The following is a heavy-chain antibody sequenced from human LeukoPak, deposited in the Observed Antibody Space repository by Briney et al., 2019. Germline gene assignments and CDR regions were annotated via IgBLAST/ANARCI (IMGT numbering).Heavy chain of an antibody. D-gene: IGHD4-17*01. CDR2: IYYSGSN. V-gene: IGHV4-59*08. Sequence: PSETLSLTCTVSGGSISGYYWSWIRQPPGKGPEWIAYIYYSGSNEDNPSLKSRVTISVDTSKNQFSLKLSSVTAADTAVYYCARGTVSHAANFDYWGQGTLVTVSS. CDR3: ARGTVSHAANFDY. J-gene: IGHJ4*02. CDR1: GGSISGYY.